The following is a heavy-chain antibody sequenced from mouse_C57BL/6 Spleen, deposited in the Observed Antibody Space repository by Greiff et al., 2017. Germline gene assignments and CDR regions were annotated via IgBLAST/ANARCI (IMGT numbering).Heavy chain of an antibody. J-gene: IGHJ4*01. D-gene: IGHD1-2*01. CDR3: ERQENYGGAMDY. CDR1: GFSFNTYA. Sequence: EVHLVESGGGLVQPKGSLKLSCAASGFSFNTYAMNWVRQAPGKGLEWVARIRSKSNNYATYYADSVKDRFTISRDDSESMLYLQMNNLKTEDTAMDYCERQENYGGAMDYWGQGTSVTVSS. V-gene: IGHV10-1*01. CDR2: IRSKSNNYAT.